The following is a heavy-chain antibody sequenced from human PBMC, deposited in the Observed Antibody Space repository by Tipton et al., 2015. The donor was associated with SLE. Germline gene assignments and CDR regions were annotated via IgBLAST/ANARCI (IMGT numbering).Heavy chain of an antibody. CDR3: ARQGPGDYYDSSGYYQGWYFDL. D-gene: IGHD3-22*01. J-gene: IGHJ2*01. CDR2: IYYSGST. V-gene: IGHV4-39*01. Sequence: TLSLTCPVSCGSISSSRYYWGWIRQPPVKGLEWIVSIYYSGSTYSNPSLKSRVTISVDTSKNQFSLKLSSVTAADTAVYYCARQGPGDYYDSSGYYQGWYFDLWGRGTLVTVSS. CDR1: CGSISSSRYY.